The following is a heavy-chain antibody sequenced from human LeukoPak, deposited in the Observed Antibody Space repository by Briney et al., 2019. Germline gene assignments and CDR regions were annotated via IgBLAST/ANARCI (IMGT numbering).Heavy chain of an antibody. J-gene: IGHJ4*02. Sequence: GGSLRLSCAASGFTFSSYSMNWVRQAPGKGLEWVSSISSSSSYINYADSVKGRFTISRDNAKNSLYLQMNSLRAEDTAVYYCARVDGMWRANYWGQGTLVTVSS. CDR1: GFTFSSYS. D-gene: IGHD4/OR15-4a*01. CDR3: ARVDGMWRANY. CDR2: ISSSSSYI. V-gene: IGHV3-21*01.